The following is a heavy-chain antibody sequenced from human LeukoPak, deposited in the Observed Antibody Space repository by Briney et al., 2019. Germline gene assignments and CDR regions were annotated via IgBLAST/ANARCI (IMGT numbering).Heavy chain of an antibody. D-gene: IGHD6-19*01. CDR3: ARDTSGWLLYLDL. CDR1: GDFVTSNSAA. Sequence: SQTLSLTCAISGDFVTSNSAAWNWVRQSPSRGLEWLGRTYYRSTWYNGYAVSVKSRITINPDTSKNQFSLQLNSVTPEDTAVYYCARDTSGWLLYLDLWGRGTLVTVSS. CDR2: TYYRSTWYN. V-gene: IGHV6-1*01. J-gene: IGHJ2*01.